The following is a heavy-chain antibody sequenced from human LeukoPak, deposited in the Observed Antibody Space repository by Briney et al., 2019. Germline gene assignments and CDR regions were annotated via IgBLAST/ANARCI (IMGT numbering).Heavy chain of an antibody. Sequence: SVKVSCKASGGTFSSYAISWVRQAPGQGLEWMGGIIPIFGTANYAQKFQGRVTITADESTSTAYMELSSLRSEDTAVYYCARDQVWFGELFAYLDYWGQGTLVTVSS. CDR2: IIPIFGTA. CDR1: GGTFSSYA. J-gene: IGHJ4*02. V-gene: IGHV1-69*13. D-gene: IGHD3-10*01. CDR3: ARDQVWFGELFAYLDY.